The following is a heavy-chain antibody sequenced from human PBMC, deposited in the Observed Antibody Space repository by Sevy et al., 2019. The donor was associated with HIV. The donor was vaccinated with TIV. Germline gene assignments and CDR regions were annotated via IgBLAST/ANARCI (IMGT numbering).Heavy chain of an antibody. Sequence: GGSLRLSCAASGFTFSSYGMHWVRQAPGKGLEWVAFIRYDGSNKYYADSVKDRFTISRDNSKNTLYLQMNSLRAEDTAVYYCAKDAVSPRRHYYYYYGMDVWGQGTTVTVSS. V-gene: IGHV3-30*02. J-gene: IGHJ6*02. D-gene: IGHD2-8*01. CDR3: AKDAVSPRRHYYYYYGMDV. CDR1: GFTFSSYG. CDR2: IRYDGSNK.